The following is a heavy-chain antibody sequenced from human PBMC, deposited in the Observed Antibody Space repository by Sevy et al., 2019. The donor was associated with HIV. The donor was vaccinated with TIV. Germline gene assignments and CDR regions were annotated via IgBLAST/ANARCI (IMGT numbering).Heavy chain of an antibody. D-gene: IGHD2-21*02. CDR2: ISSSGSTI. CDR1: GFTFSSYE. CDR3: ARVGVVTGRLNYYYYYYMDV. V-gene: IGHV3-48*03. Sequence: GGSLRLSCAASGFTFSSYEMKWVRQAPGKGLEWVSYISSSGSTIDYADSVKGRFTISRDNAKNSLYLQMNSLRAEDTAVYYCARVGVVTGRLNYYYYYYMDVWGKGTTVTVSS. J-gene: IGHJ6*03.